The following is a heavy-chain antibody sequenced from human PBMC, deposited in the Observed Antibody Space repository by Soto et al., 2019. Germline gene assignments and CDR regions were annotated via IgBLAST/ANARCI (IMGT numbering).Heavy chain of an antibody. Sequence: QVQLVQSGAEVKKPGSSVKVSCKSSGGTFSSYAISWVRQAPGQWLEWMGGIIPIFGTANYAQKFQGRVTITADESTSTAYMELSSLRSEDTAVYYCARAGRDRTTWSGYNLDYWGQGTLVTVSS. V-gene: IGHV1-69*19. CDR3: ARAGRDRTTWSGYNLDY. CDR2: IIPIFGTA. CDR1: GGTFSSYA. D-gene: IGHD3-3*01. J-gene: IGHJ4*02.